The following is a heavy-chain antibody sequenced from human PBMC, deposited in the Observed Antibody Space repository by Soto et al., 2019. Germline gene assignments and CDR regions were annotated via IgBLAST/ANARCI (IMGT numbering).Heavy chain of an antibody. CDR3: ARGLHSLFDY. V-gene: IGHV3-33*01. Sequence: QVQLVESGGGVVQPGGSLRLSCAASGFTFSNYGMHWVRQAPGKGREWVAVIWYDGNNKYYADSVKGRFTISRDNSNNTLYVQMTSLRAEDTAVYYCARGLHSLFDYWGQGTLVTVSS. CDR1: GFTFSNYG. D-gene: IGHD2-21*01. J-gene: IGHJ4*02. CDR2: IWYDGNNK.